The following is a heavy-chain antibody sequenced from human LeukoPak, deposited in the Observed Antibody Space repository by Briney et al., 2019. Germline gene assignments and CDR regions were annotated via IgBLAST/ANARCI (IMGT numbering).Heavy chain of an antibody. CDR3: ARGKYSSIPDY. D-gene: IGHD6-13*01. Sequence: SETLSLTCTVSGGSISSYYWSWIRQPPGKGLEWIGYIYYSGSTNYNPSLKSRVTISVDTSKNQFSLKLSSVTAADTAVYYCARGKYSSIPDYWGQGTLVTVSS. V-gene: IGHV4-59*01. CDR1: GGSISSYY. CDR2: IYYSGST. J-gene: IGHJ4*02.